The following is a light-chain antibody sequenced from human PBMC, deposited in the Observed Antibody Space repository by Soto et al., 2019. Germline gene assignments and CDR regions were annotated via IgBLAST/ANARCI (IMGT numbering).Light chain of an antibody. V-gene: IGKV3-20*01. Sequence: EIVLTQSPGTLSLSPGERATLSCRVSQSVGSSYLAWYQQKPGQAPRLLIYGASSRATGTPDRFSGSGSGTDFTLTISRLEPEGLSVYYCQQYGSLYTFGQGAKLEIK. CDR1: QSVGSSY. CDR2: GAS. J-gene: IGKJ2*01. CDR3: QQYGSLYT.